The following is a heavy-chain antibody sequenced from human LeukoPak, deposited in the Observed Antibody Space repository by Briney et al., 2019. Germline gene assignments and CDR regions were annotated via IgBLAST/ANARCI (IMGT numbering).Heavy chain of an antibody. CDR3: ARGREYYDSSGYREPHFDY. CDR1: GYTFTTYG. J-gene: IGHJ4*02. Sequence: GESLKVSCKASGYTFTTYGISWVRQAPGQGLEWMGWISAYNGHTNYAQKLQGRVTMTTDTSTSTAYMELRSLRSDDTAVYYCARGREYYDSSGYREPHFDYWGQGTLVTVSS. V-gene: IGHV1-18*01. D-gene: IGHD3-22*01. CDR2: ISAYNGHT.